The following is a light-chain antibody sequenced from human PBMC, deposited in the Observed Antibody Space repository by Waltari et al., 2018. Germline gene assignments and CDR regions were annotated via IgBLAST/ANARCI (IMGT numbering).Light chain of an antibody. Sequence: QSALTQPPSVSGSPGQSITISCTGTSSDIGHDTSASWYQQPPGKVPKLIINDVSTRPSGVSHRFSGSKSGNSASLTISGLQPDDEAGYYCSSFTTRRTWVFGGGTKLTVL. CDR1: SSDIGHDTS. V-gene: IGLV2-14*01. J-gene: IGLJ3*02. CDR2: DVS. CDR3: SSFTTRRTWV.